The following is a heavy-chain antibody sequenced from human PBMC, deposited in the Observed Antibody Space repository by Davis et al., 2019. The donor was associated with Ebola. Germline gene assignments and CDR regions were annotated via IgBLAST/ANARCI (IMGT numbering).Heavy chain of an antibody. CDR3: TRGRGGSSWELY. D-gene: IGHD6-13*01. CDR2: ITGSGVST. J-gene: IGHJ4*02. CDR1: GFIFSTYG. V-gene: IGHV3-23*01. Sequence: GESLKISCAASGFIFSTYGMSWVRQAPGKGLEWVSTITGSGVSTYYADSVKGRFTVSRDNSKNTLYLQMSSLRAGDTAVYYCTRGRGGSSWELYWGQGTLVTVSS.